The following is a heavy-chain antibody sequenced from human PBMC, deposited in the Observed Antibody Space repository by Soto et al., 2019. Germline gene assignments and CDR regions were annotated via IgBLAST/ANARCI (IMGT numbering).Heavy chain of an antibody. Sequence: SETLSLTCTVSGGSISSGDYYWSWIRQPPGKGLEWIGYIYYSGSTYYNPSLKSRVTISVDTSKNQFSLKLSSVTVADTAVYYCARDGTSWVANRGARWFDPWGQGTLVTVSS. J-gene: IGHJ5*02. CDR3: ARDGTSWVANRGARWFDP. CDR1: GGSISSGDYY. CDR2: IYYSGST. D-gene: IGHD2-15*01. V-gene: IGHV4-30-4*01.